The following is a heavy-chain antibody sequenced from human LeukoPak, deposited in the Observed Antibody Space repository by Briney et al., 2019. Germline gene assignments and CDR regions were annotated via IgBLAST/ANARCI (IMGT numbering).Heavy chain of an antibody. CDR3: ARTYSSPYFDY. CDR2: IKQDGSEK. Sequence: GESLKISCAASGFTFSSYWMSWVRQAPGKGLEWVANIKQDGSEKYYVDSVKGRFTISRDNAKNSLYLQMNSLRAEDTAVYYCARTYSSPYFDYWGQGTLVTVSS. D-gene: IGHD6-19*01. J-gene: IGHJ4*02. V-gene: IGHV3-7*01. CDR1: GFTFSSYW.